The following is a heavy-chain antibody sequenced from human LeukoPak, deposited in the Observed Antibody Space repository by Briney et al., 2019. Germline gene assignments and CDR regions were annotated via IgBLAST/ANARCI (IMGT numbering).Heavy chain of an antibody. J-gene: IGHJ6*03. V-gene: IGHV3-30*02. Sequence: GGSLRLSCAASGFTFSNYAMHWVRQAPGKGLEWVAFIRHDGSSIYYADSVKGRFTISRDNSKNTLYLQMNSLIDEDTAVYYCAKTGFQWGEYFYYMDVWGKGTTVTVSS. CDR3: AKTGFQWGEYFYYMDV. CDR1: GFTFSNYA. D-gene: IGHD1-14*01. CDR2: IRHDGSSI.